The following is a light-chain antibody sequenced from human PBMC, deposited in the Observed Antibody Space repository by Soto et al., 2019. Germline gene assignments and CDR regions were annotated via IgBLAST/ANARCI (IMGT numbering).Light chain of an antibody. CDR1: QSISSW. CDR2: DAS. Sequence: DIQMTQSPSSLSGYVGDRGTITCRASQSISSWLAWYQQKPGKAPKLLIYDASSLESGVPSRFSGSGYGTEFTLTISSLQPDDFATYYCQEYNSYSSAFGQGTKVDIK. V-gene: IGKV1-5*01. J-gene: IGKJ1*01. CDR3: QEYNSYSSA.